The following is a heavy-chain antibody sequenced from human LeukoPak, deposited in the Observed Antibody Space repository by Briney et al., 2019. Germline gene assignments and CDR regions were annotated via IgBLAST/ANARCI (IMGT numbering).Heavy chain of an antibody. D-gene: IGHD2-8*01. CDR1: GGSISNTNW. CDR2: ISLTGLT. V-gene: IGHV4-4*02. Sequence: SETLSLTCGVSGGSISNTNWWSWVRQPPGQGLEWIGEISLTGLTHYNPSLESRVTVSLDKFKNQLSLNLTSVTAADTAVYYCSRENGAFSPFGYWGQGTLVTVLS. J-gene: IGHJ4*02. CDR3: SRENGAFSPFGY.